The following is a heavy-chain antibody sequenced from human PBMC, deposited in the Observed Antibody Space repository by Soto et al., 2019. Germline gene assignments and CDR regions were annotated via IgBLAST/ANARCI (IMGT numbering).Heavy chain of an antibody. J-gene: IGHJ4*02. CDR1: GFPFSTYS. V-gene: IGHV3-48*02. CDR2: ISASTLTI. CDR3: ARAPRLVAPAATGFDS. D-gene: IGHD2-2*01. Sequence: GGSLRLSCAASGFPFSTYSMSWVRQAPGKGLEWISYISASTLTIFYADSVKGRFTISRDTAQNSLYLQMNSLRDEDTAVYYCARAPRLVAPAATGFDSWGQGTLVTVSS.